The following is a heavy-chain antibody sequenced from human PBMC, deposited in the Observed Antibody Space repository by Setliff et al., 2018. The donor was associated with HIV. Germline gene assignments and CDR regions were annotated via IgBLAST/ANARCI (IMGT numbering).Heavy chain of an antibody. CDR2: IYYSGTT. CDR3: ARHVGYSSSSLDY. Sequence: SETLSLTCTVSGGSISSYYWSWIRQPPGKGLEWIGYIYYSGTTNYNPSLKSRVTISVDTSKNQFPLQLSSVTAADTAVYYCARHVGYSSSSLDYWGQGTLVTSPQ. CDR1: GGSISSYY. D-gene: IGHD6-6*01. J-gene: IGHJ4*02. V-gene: IGHV4-59*08.